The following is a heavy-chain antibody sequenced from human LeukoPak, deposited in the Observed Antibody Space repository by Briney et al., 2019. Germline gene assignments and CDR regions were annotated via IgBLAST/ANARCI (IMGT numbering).Heavy chain of an antibody. CDR1: GFTFSSYS. J-gene: IGHJ4*02. D-gene: IGHD5-24*01. V-gene: IGHV3-30*03. Sequence: PGGSLRLSCAASGFTFSSYSMNWVRQAPGKGLEWVAVISYDGSNKYYADSVKGRFTISRDNSKNTLYLQMNSLRAEDTAVYYCARDGMAGNFDYWGQGTLVTVSS. CDR2: ISYDGSNK. CDR3: ARDGMAGNFDY.